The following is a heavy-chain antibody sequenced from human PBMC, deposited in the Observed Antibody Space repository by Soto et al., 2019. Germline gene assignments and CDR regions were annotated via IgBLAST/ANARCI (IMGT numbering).Heavy chain of an antibody. D-gene: IGHD1-1*01. CDR1: GCSFTTNW. CDR2: IYSGDSDT. V-gene: IGHV5-51*01. J-gene: IGHJ4*02. Sequence: XESLKISCKDSGCSFTTNWIAWVRQMPGKGLEWMGVIYSGDSDTRYSPSFQGQVTISVDKSINTAYLQWSSLKASDTAMYYCARHYNGFDYWGQGTLVTVSS. CDR3: ARHYNGFDY.